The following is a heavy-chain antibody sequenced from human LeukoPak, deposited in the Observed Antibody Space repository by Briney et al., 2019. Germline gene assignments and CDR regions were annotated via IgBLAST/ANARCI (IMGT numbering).Heavy chain of an antibody. Sequence: GGSLRLSCAASGFTFSNYCMSWVRQAPGKGLEWVANIKQDGSEKFYVDSVKGRFTISRDNAKNSLYLQMNSLRAEDTAVYFCAKGDKMLTWRRTYNRFDPWGQGTLVTVSS. CDR3: AKGDKMLTWRRTYNRFDP. V-gene: IGHV3-7*01. CDR2: IKQDGSEK. D-gene: IGHD3-16*01. CDR1: GFTFSNYC. J-gene: IGHJ5*02.